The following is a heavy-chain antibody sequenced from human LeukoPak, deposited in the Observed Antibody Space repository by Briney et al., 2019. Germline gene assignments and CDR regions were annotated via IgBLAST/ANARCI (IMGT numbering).Heavy chain of an antibody. Sequence: ASVKVSCKASGYTFTSYGVSWVRQAPGQGLEWMGWIGPYNGNTNYAQNLQGRVTMTTDTSTSTAYMELGSLGSDDTAVYYCARDQDSLVRGVIGYWGQGTLVTVSS. CDR3: ARDQDSLVRGVIGY. CDR2: IGPYNGNT. D-gene: IGHD3-10*01. CDR1: GYTFTSYG. V-gene: IGHV1-18*01. J-gene: IGHJ4*02.